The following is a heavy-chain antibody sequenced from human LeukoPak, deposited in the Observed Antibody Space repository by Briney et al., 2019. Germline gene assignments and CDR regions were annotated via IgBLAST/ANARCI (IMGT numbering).Heavy chain of an antibody. CDR2: IKHDGREK. J-gene: IGHJ4*02. CDR3: ARVRFPADC. Sequence: QTSETLSLTCAVYGGSFRGYYWSWVRQAPGKGLEWLANIKHDGREKYYVDSVKGRFTISRDNAKASVYLHMNSLRVEDTAIYYCARVRFPADCWGQGTLVTVSS. D-gene: IGHD2-2*01. CDR1: GGSFRGYY. V-gene: IGHV3-7*01.